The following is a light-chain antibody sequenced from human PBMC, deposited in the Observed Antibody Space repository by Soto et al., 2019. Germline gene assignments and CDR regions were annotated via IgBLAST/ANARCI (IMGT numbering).Light chain of an antibody. CDR3: QQYGSSPRYS. CDR2: ATS. Sequence: EIVLTQSPGTLSLSLGERATLSCRASQSVSSNYLAWYQQKPGQAPRLLIYATSNRATGIPDRFSGSGSGTDFTLTISRLEPEDFAVYYCQQYGSSPRYSFGKGTKLAIK. J-gene: IGKJ2*03. V-gene: IGKV3-20*01. CDR1: QSVSSNY.